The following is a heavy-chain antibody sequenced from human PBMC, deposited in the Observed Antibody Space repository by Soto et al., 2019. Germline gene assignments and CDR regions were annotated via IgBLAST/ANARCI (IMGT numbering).Heavy chain of an antibody. CDR1: GFTFSSHV. Sequence: QVQLVESGGGVVQPGTSLRLSCAASGFTFSSHVMHWVRQAPGKGLQWVAVIWNDGRNKQYADSVKGRFTISRDNSKNTLYLQMHRLRAEETAVYYCAREVVYNCDDNSYDAFDMWGQGTRVTVSS. CDR3: AREVVYNCDDNSYDAFDM. J-gene: IGHJ3*02. D-gene: IGHD1-1*01. CDR2: IWNDGRNK. V-gene: IGHV3-33*01.